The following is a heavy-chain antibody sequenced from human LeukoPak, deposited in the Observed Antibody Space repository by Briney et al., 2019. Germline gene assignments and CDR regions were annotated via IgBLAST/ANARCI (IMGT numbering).Heavy chain of an antibody. V-gene: IGHV1-18*01. J-gene: IGHJ4*02. CDR3: ARVQAGLRYFDWPGIDY. CDR2: ISAYNGNT. CDR1: DYTFTSYA. D-gene: IGHD3-9*01. Sequence: ASVKVSYKPSDYTFTSYAISWVRQAPGQGLEWMGWISAYNGNTNYAQKLQGRVTMTTDTSTSTAYMELRSLRSDDTAVYYCARVQAGLRYFDWPGIDYWGQGTLVTVSS.